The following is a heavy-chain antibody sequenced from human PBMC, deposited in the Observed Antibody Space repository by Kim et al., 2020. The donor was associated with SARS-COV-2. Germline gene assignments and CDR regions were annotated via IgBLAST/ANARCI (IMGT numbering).Heavy chain of an antibody. J-gene: IGHJ6*02. CDR1: GGSISSSNW. D-gene: IGHD2-2*02. V-gene: IGHV4-4*02. CDR3: ARVRVVPAAINGMDV. Sequence: SETLSLTCAVSGGSISSSNWWSWVRQPPGKGLEWIGEIYHSGSTNYNPSLKSRVTISVDKSKNQFSLKLSSVTAADTAVYYCARVRVVPAAINGMDVWGQRTTVTVSS. CDR2: IYHSGST.